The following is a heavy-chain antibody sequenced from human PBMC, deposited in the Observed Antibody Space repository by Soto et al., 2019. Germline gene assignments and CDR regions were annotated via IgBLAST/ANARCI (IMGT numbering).Heavy chain of an antibody. CDR3: AGYGSGSYFMSYYYGMDV. V-gene: IGHV4-34*01. D-gene: IGHD3-10*01. J-gene: IGHJ6*02. CDR1: GGSFSGYY. CDR2: INHSGST. Sequence: SETLSLTCAVYGGSFSGYYWSWIRQPPGKGLEWIGEINHSGSTNYNPSLKSRVTISVDTSKNQFSLKLSSVTAADTAVYYCAGYGSGSYFMSYYYGMDVWGQGTTVTVSS.